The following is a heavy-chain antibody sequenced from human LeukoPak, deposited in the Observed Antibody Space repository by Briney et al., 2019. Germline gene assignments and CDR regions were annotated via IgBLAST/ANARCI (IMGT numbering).Heavy chain of an antibody. Sequence: GRSLRLSCAASGFSFSDYYMSWIRQAPGKGLEWVAVISYDGSNKYYADSVKGRFTISRDNSKNTLYLQMNSLRAEDTAVYYCAREEEVVVIRRAFDIWGQGTMVTVSS. V-gene: IGHV3-30-3*01. J-gene: IGHJ3*02. CDR2: ISYDGSNK. CDR3: AREEEVVVIRRAFDI. CDR1: GFSFSDYY. D-gene: IGHD3-22*01.